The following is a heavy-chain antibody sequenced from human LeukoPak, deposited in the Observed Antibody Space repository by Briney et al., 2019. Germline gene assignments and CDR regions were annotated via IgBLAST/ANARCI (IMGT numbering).Heavy chain of an antibody. J-gene: IGHJ3*02. D-gene: IGHD6-6*01. Sequence: ASVKVSCKASGYTFTNYAMNWVRQAPGQGLEWMGWINTNTGNPTYAQGFTGRFVFSLDTSVSTAYLQINSLKAEDTAVYYCARDIGALTTQVPPDAFDIWGQGTMVTVSS. CDR1: GYTFTNYA. CDR2: INTNTGNP. V-gene: IGHV7-4-1*02. CDR3: ARDIGALTTQVPPDAFDI.